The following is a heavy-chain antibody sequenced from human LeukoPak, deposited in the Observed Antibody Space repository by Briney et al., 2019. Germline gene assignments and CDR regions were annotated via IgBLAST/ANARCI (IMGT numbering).Heavy chain of an antibody. D-gene: IGHD6-13*01. CDR2: INHSGST. V-gene: IGHV4-34*01. CDR3: ARSTRLAAAGTFDY. Sequence: SETLSLTCAVYGGSLSGYYWSRIRQPPGKGLEWIGEINHSGSTKYNPSLESRVTISVDTSKNQFSLRLSSVTAADTAVYYCARSTRLAAAGTFDYWGQGTLVTVSS. J-gene: IGHJ4*02. CDR1: GGSLSGYY.